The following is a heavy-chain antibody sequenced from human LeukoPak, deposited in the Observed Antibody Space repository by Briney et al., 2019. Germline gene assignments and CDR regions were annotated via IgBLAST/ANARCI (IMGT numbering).Heavy chain of an antibody. CDR3: ARARRLWFGELLS. D-gene: IGHD3-10*01. Sequence: SETLSLTCAVYGGSFSGYYWSWIRQPPGKGLEWIGEINHSGSTNYNPSLKSRVTISVDTSKSQFSLKLSSVTAADTAVYYCARARRLWFGELLSWGQGTLVTVSS. V-gene: IGHV4-34*01. J-gene: IGHJ5*02. CDR2: INHSGST. CDR1: GGSFSGYY.